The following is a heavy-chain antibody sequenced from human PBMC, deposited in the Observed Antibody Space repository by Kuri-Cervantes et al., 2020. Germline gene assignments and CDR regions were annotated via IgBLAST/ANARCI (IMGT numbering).Heavy chain of an antibody. D-gene: IGHD3-22*01. CDR1: GFTFSSYG. CDR3: AKATNYYDSSGVDY. CDR2: ISYDGSNK. V-gene: IGHV3-30*18. J-gene: IGHJ4*02. Sequence: GGSLRLSCAASGFTFSSYGMHWVRQAPGKGLEWVAVISYDGSNKYYADSVKGRFTISRDNSKNTLYLQMNSLRAEDTALYYCAKATNYYDSSGVDYWGQGTLVTVSS.